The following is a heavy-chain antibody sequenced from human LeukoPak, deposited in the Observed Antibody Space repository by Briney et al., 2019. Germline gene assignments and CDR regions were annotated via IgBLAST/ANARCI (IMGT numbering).Heavy chain of an antibody. CDR2: IYSGGST. CDR3: SKKGQADDDGKPD. J-gene: IGHJ4*02. D-gene: IGHD1-1*01. Sequence: PGGSLRHSCAASGFTVSSNYMSWVRQAPGKGLEWVSVIYSGGSTYYADSVKGRFTISRDNSKNTLYLQMNSLRAEDTAVYYCSKKGQADDDGKPDWGQGTLVTVSP. CDR1: GFTVSSNY. V-gene: IGHV3-66*01.